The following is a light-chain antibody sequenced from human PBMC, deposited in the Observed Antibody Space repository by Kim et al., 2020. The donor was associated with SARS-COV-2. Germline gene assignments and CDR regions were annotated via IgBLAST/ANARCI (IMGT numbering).Light chain of an antibody. CDR3: SSYTSTNTLV. V-gene: IGLV2-14*04. CDR2: DVT. J-gene: IGLJ2*01. CDR1: GISVGGYSQ. Sequence: GQAIPLSVTGSGISVGGYSQVAWHQQYPGKAPKIMIYDVTKRPSGVSNRFSGSKSGNTASLTISGLQAEDEADYYCSSYTSTNTLVFGGGTQLTVL.